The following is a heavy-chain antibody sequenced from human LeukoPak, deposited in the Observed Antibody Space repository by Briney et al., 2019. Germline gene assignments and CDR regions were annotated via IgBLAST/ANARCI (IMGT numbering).Heavy chain of an antibody. CDR3: ARSVRSHYSHYYGMDV. V-gene: IGHV6-1*01. D-gene: IGHD2-8*01. Sequence: PSQTLSLTCAISGGGVSSNNVAWNWVRQSPSRSLGWLGRTYFRSKWLYDYASSVKSRIIVNADTSPNQFSLQLKSMTPEDTAVYYCARSVRSHYSHYYGMDVWGRGTTVIVSA. CDR2: TYFRSKWLY. CDR1: GGGVSSNNVA. J-gene: IGHJ6*04.